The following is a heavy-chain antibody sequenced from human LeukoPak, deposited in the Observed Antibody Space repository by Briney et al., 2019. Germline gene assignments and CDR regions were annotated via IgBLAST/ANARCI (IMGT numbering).Heavy chain of an antibody. CDR3: AIIKRDPRTYYFDY. V-gene: IGHV3-11*01. Sequence: GGSLRLSCAASGFTFSDYYMSWIRQAPGKGLEWVSYISSSGSTIYYADSVKGRFTISRDNAKNSLYLQMNSLRAEDTAVYYCAIIKRDPRTYYFDYWGQGTLVTVSS. CDR1: GFTFSDYY. J-gene: IGHJ4*02. CDR2: ISSSGSTI. D-gene: IGHD3-10*01.